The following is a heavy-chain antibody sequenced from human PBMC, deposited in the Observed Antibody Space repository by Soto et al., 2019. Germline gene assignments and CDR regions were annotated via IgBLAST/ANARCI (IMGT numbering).Heavy chain of an antibody. D-gene: IGHD3-3*01. J-gene: IGHJ6*02. CDR1: VFTFSSYG. V-gene: IGHV3-30*03. Sequence: GGSLRLSCAASVFTFSSYGMHWVRQAPGKGLEWVAVISYDVSNKYYADSVKGRFTISRDNSKNTLYLQMNSLRAEDTAVYYCARDRSAYDFWSGYDYHYYGKDVWGQGTTVTVSS. CDR3: ARDRSAYDFWSGYDYHYYGKDV. CDR2: ISYDVSNK.